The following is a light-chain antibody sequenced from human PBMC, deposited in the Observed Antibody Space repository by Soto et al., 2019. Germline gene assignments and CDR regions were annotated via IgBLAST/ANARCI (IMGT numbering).Light chain of an antibody. CDR2: AAS. J-gene: IGKJ3*01. CDR1: QSISSY. Sequence: DIQMTQSPSSLSASVGDRVNITCRARQSISSYLNWYQQKPGKAPKLLVYAASRLQSGVPSRFRGTGSGTDVTLTISSLQPEDFATYYCQQSFRTPFTFGPGNKLDIK. V-gene: IGKV1-39*01. CDR3: QQSFRTPFT.